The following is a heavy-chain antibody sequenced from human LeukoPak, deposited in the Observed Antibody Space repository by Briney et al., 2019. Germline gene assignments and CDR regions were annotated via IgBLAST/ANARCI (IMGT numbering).Heavy chain of an antibody. Sequence: PGGSLRLSCAASGFTFSSYGMHWVRQAPGKGLEWVAVIWYDGSNKYYADSVKGRFTISRDNSKNTLYLQMNSLRAEDTAVYYCARPPIGSYYFDAFDIWGQGTMVTVSS. CDR1: GFTFSSYG. D-gene: IGHD3-10*01. V-gene: IGHV3-33*01. CDR2: IWYDGSNK. J-gene: IGHJ3*02. CDR3: ARPPIGSYYFDAFDI.